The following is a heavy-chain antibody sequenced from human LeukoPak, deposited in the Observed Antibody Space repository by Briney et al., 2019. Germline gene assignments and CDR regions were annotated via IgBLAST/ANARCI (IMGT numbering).Heavy chain of an antibody. CDR3: ARQEWLVVDY. D-gene: IGHD6-19*01. CDR2: IYYSGST. Sequence: PSETLSLTCTVSGGSISSSSYYWGWIRQPPGKGLEWIGSIYYSGSTYYNPSLKSRVTISVDTSKNQFSPKLSSVTAADTAVYYCARQEWLVVDYWGQGTLVTVSS. V-gene: IGHV4-39*01. J-gene: IGHJ4*02. CDR1: GGSISSSSYY.